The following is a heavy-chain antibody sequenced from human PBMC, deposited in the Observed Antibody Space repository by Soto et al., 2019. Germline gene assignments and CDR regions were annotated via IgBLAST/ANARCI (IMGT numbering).Heavy chain of an antibody. CDR3: ARDLLGVSSSGESDY. V-gene: IGHV1-69*04. Sequence: SVKVSCKASGGTFSSYTISWVRQAPGQGLEWMGRIIPILGIANYAQKFQGRVTITADKSTSTAYMELSSLRSEDTAVYYCARDLLGVSSSGESDYWGQGTLVTVSS. J-gene: IGHJ4*02. D-gene: IGHD6-13*01. CDR2: IIPILGIA. CDR1: GGTFSSYT.